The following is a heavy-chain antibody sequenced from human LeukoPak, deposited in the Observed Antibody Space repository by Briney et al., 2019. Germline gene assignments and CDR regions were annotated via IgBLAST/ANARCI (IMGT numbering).Heavy chain of an antibody. V-gene: IGHV3-21*04. CDR3: ARGSGDDFNFFDY. CDR1: GFTFSSYS. Sequence: GGSLRLSCAASGFTFSSYSMNWVRQAPGKGLEWVSSISTSTSYMFYADSVKGRFTISRDNAKNSLYLQMNSLRAEDTAVYYCARGSGDDFNFFDYWGQGTLVTVSS. J-gene: IGHJ4*02. D-gene: IGHD5-12*01. CDR2: ISTSTSYM.